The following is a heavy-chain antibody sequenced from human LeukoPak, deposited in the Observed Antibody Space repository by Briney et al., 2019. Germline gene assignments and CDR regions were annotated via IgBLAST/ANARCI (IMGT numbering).Heavy chain of an antibody. Sequence: GGSLRLSCAASGFTFSSYWMSWVRQAPGKGLEWVANMKQDGSEKYYVDSVKGRFTISRDNAKNSLYLQMNSLRAEDTAVYYCARVDYYDSSGYRRDAFDIWGQGTMVTVSS. CDR1: GFTFSSYW. V-gene: IGHV3-7*01. D-gene: IGHD3-22*01. CDR2: MKQDGSEK. CDR3: ARVDYYDSSGYRRDAFDI. J-gene: IGHJ3*02.